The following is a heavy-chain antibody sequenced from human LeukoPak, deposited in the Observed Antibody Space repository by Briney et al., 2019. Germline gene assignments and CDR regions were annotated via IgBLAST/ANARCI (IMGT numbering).Heavy chain of an antibody. Sequence: SETLSLTCTVSGGSISSGSYYWSWIRQPAGKGLEWIGRIYTSGSTNYNPSLKSRVTISVDTSKNQFSLKLSSVTAADTAVYYCARERVGASQAVDASDIWGQGTMVTVSS. CDR1: GGSISSGSYY. V-gene: IGHV4-61*02. CDR3: ARERVGASQAVDASDI. CDR2: IYTSGST. J-gene: IGHJ3*02. D-gene: IGHD1-26*01.